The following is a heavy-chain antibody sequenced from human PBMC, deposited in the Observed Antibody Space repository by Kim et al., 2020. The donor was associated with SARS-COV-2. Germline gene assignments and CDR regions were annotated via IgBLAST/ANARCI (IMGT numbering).Heavy chain of an antibody. D-gene: IGHD6-13*01. V-gene: IGHV4-59*08. Sequence: SETLSLTCTVSGGSISSYYWSWIRQPPGKGLEWIGYIYYSGSTNYNPSLKSRVTISVDTSKNQFSLKLSSVTAADTAVYYCARGSSSWYSRSWGQGTLVTVSS. CDR3: ARGSSSWYSRS. CDR1: GGSISSYY. J-gene: IGHJ4*02. CDR2: IYYSGST.